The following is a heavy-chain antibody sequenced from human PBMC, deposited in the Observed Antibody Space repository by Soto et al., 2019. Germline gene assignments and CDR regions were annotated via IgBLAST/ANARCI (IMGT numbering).Heavy chain of an antibody. V-gene: IGHV3-23*01. CDR1: GFTFSNSA. J-gene: IGHJ4*02. CDR2: IRDSDSGGST. D-gene: IGHD2-21*01. CDR3: AKVRVGIDVDFDY. Sequence: GGSLRLSCAASGFTFSNSAMTWVRQAPAKGLEWVSTIRDSDSGGSTFYADSVKGRFTISRDDSKNALYLQMSSLRAEDTAMYYCAKVRVGIDVDFDYWGQGALVTVSS.